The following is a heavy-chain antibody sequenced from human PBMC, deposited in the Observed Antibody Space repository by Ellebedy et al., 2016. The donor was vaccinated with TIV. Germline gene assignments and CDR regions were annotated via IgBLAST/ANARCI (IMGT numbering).Heavy chain of an antibody. CDR3: ARGGYGRPFDC. V-gene: IGHV3-7*03. CDR2: IKQDGSEK. J-gene: IGHJ4*02. CDR1: GFTFSNDW. D-gene: IGHD5-12*01. Sequence: GESLKISCAASGFTFSNDWMKWVRQAPGKGLEWVANIKQDGSEKYNVDSVKGRFTISRDNAKNSLFLQMNSLRVEDTAVYFCARGGYGRPFDCWGQGTLVTVSS.